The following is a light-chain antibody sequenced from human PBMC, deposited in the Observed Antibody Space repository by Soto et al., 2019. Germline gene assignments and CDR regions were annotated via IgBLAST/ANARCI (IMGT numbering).Light chain of an antibody. CDR1: QSVGTR. CDR2: SAS. V-gene: IGKV3-15*01. CDR3: QQYKNWPPWT. J-gene: IGKJ1*01. Sequence: EILLTQSPDTLSLSPGERATLSCRAAQSVGTRLAWYQQKPGQAPRLLIYSASTRATGIPARFSGSGSGTEFTLTISSLQSEDFAVYYCQQYKNWPPWTFGQGTKVDI.